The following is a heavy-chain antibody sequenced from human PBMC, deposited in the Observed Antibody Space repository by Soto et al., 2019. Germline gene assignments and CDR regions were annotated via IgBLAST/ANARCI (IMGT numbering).Heavy chain of an antibody. CDR2: ISAYNGNT. Sequence: ASVKVSFKASGYTFTSYGISWVRQAPGQGLEWMGWISAYNGNTNYAQKLQGRVTMTTDTSTSTAYMELRSLRSEDTAVYYCATGVRIFGEISYHLPLEYWGQGTLVTVSS. CDR3: ATGVRIFGEISYHLPLEY. J-gene: IGHJ4*02. D-gene: IGHD3-3*01. V-gene: IGHV1-18*01. CDR1: GYTFTSYG.